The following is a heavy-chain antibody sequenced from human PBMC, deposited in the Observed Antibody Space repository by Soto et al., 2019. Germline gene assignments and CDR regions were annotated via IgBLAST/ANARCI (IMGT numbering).Heavy chain of an antibody. D-gene: IGHD3-10*01. V-gene: IGHV3-23*01. CDR2: ISGSGGST. CDR1: GFTFSSYA. Sequence: EVQLLESGGGLVQPGGSLRLSCAASGFTFSSYAMSWVRQAPGKGLEWVSAISGSGGSTYYADSVKGRFTISRDNSKNTLYLQMNSRRAEDTAVYYCAKVVTMVRGGDYWGQGTLVTVSS. J-gene: IGHJ4*02. CDR3: AKVVTMVRGGDY.